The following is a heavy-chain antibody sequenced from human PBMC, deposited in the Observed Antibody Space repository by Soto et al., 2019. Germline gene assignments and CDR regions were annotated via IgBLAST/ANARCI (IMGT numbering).Heavy chain of an antibody. Sequence: GGSLRLSCAASGFTFSSYEMNWVRQAPGKGLEWVSYISSSGSTIYYADSVKGRFTISRDKAKNSLYLQMNSLRAEDTAVYYCARGRRYSAAALTYYSDYWGQGTLVTVSS. CDR1: GFTFSSYE. CDR3: ARGRRYSAAALTYYSDY. D-gene: IGHD2-2*01. V-gene: IGHV3-48*03. CDR2: ISSSGSTI. J-gene: IGHJ4*02.